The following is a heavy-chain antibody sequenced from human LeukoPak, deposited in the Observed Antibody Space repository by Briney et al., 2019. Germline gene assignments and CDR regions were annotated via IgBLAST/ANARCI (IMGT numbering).Heavy chain of an antibody. V-gene: IGHV4-59*08. Sequence: PSETLSFTCTVSGGSISSYYWSWIRQPPGKGLEWIGYIYYSGSTNYNPSLKSRVTISVDTSKNQFSLKLSSVTAADTAVYYCARHATADYFDYWGQGTLVTVSS. J-gene: IGHJ4*02. CDR2: IYYSGST. CDR1: GGSISSYY. D-gene: IGHD2-15*01. CDR3: ARHATADYFDY.